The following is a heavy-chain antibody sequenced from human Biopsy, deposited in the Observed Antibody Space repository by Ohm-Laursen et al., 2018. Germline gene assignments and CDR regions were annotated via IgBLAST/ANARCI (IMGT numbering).Heavy chain of an antibody. J-gene: IGHJ4*02. CDR3: AKPFHGSSFLYDY. CDR2: LSGSGGTT. CDR1: GFTFSSYG. Sequence: SLRLSCSASGFTFSSYGMSWVRQAPGKGLEWVSVLSGSGGTTYYEDSVKGRFTISRGNSKNTLYLQMNSLTAEDTAVYYCAKPFHGSSFLYDYWGQGTLVTVSS. D-gene: IGHD2-15*01. V-gene: IGHV3-23*01.